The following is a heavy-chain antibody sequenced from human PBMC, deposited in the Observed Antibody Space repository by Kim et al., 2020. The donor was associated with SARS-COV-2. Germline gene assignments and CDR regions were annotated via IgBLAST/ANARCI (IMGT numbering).Heavy chain of an antibody. Sequence: SETLSLTCAVYGGSFSGYYWSWIRQPPGKGLEWIGEINHSGSTNYNPSLKSRVTISVDTSKNQFSLKLSSVTAADTAVYYCARTSAAALLSFDYWGQGTLVTVSS. D-gene: IGHD6-13*01. CDR2: INHSGST. V-gene: IGHV4-34*01. CDR1: GGSFSGYY. J-gene: IGHJ4*02. CDR3: ARTSAAALLSFDY.